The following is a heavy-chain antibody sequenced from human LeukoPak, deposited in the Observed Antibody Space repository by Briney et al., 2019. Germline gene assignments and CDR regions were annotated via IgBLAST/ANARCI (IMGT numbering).Heavy chain of an antibody. J-gene: IGHJ5*02. CDR3: ARHRPGERRFDP. Sequence: SEILSLTCTVSGDSISSDYLSWIRQPPRKGLEWIGYINYSGITNYNPSLKSRVTISVDTSKNQFSLKLSSVTAADTAVYYCARHRPGERRFDPWGQGTLVTVSS. D-gene: IGHD3-16*01. CDR1: GDSISSDY. CDR2: INYSGIT. V-gene: IGHV4-59*08.